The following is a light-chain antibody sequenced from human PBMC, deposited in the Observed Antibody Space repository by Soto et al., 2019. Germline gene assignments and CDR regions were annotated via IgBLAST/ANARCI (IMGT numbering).Light chain of an antibody. CDR1: QSISSY. J-gene: IGKJ5*01. CDR2: NAS. Sequence: DIQLTQSPSFLSASVGDRVTITCRASQSISSYLNWYQQKPGKAPKFLIYNASSLQSGVPSRFSGSGSGTDFTLTISSLQPDDLATYYCQQSYRIPITFGQGTRLEIK. CDR3: QQSYRIPIT. V-gene: IGKV1-39*01.